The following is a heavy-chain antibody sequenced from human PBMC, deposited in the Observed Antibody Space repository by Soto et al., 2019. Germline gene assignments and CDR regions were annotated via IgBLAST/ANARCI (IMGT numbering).Heavy chain of an antibody. V-gene: IGHV3-30*04. CDR1: GFTFSSYA. CDR2: IAYDGRNK. J-gene: IGHJ4*02. CDR3: ARELERVFDY. D-gene: IGHD1-1*01. Sequence: GGFLRLSCAASGFTFSSYAMHWVRQAPGKGLEWVAVIAYDGRNKYYADSVKGRFTISRDNSKNTLYLQMNSLRIEDTAVYYCARELERVFDYWGQGTLVTVSS.